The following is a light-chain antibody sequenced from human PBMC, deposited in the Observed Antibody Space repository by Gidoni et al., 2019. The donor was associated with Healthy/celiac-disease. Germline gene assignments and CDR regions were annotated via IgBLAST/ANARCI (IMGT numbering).Light chain of an antibody. CDR1: SSDVGGYNY. CDR2: EVS. Sequence: QSALTPPPSASGSPGQSVTIPCTGTSSDVGGYNYVSWYQQHPGKAPKLMIYEVSTRPSGVPDRFSGSKSGNTASLTVSGLQAEDEADYYCSSYAGSNTPYVFGTGTKVTVL. CDR3: SSYAGSNTPYV. J-gene: IGLJ1*01. V-gene: IGLV2-8*01.